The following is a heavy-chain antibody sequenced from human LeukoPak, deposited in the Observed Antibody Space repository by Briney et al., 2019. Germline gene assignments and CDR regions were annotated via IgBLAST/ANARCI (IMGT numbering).Heavy chain of an antibody. CDR2: ISGSGGST. V-gene: IGHV3-23*01. CDR1: GFTFSSYA. Sequence: GGSLRLSCAASGFTFSSYAMSWVRQAPGKGLEWVSAISGSGGSTYYADSVKGRLTISRDNSKNTLYLQMNSLRAEDTAVYYCAKGLLRWLAGTHAFDIWGQGTMVTVSS. CDR3: AKGLLRWLAGTHAFDI. D-gene: IGHD6-19*01. J-gene: IGHJ3*02.